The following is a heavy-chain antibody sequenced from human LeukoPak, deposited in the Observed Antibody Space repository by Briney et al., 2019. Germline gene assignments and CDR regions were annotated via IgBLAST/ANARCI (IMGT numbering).Heavy chain of an antibody. CDR1: GYTFTSYG. D-gene: IGHD3-9*01. CDR3: ARDPDYDILTGSVTFDY. CDR2: ISAYNGNT. J-gene: IGHJ4*02. Sequence: ASVKVSCKASGYTFTSYGISWVRQAPGQGLEWMGWISAYNGNTNYAQKLQGRVTMTTDTSTSTAYMELRSLRSDDTAVYYCARDPDYDILTGSVTFDYWGQGTLVTVSS. V-gene: IGHV1-18*01.